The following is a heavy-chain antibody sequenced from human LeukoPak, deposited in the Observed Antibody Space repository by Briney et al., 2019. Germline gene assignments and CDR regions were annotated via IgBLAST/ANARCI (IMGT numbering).Heavy chain of an antibody. V-gene: IGHV3-23*01. J-gene: IGHJ6*02. CDR1: GFTFSNFA. CDR2: ISGNSEVT. Sequence: GGSLRLSCAASGFTFSNFAMAWVRQAPGKGLEWVSGISGNSEVTLYTDSVKGRFTISRDNSKNTLYLQMNSLRAEDTAVYYCARAGPDQNYYYYGMDVWGQGTTVTVSS. CDR3: ARAGPDQNYYYYGMDV. D-gene: IGHD1-14*01.